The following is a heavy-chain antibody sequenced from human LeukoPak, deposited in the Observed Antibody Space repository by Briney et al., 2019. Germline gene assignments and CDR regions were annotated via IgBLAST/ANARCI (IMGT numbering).Heavy chain of an antibody. J-gene: IGHJ4*02. CDR1: GGSIRRADYY. CDR3: ARGTSAGGDHYFDS. D-gene: IGHD1-7*01. V-gene: IGHV4-39*07. Sequence: PSETLSLTCTVSGGSIRRADYYWGWIRQSPGKGLEWIGSIYHSGSTYYNPPLQSRVTKSVDPSKNQFSLNLSSVTAADTAVYFCARGTSAGGDHYFDSWGQGTRVTVSS. CDR2: IYHSGST.